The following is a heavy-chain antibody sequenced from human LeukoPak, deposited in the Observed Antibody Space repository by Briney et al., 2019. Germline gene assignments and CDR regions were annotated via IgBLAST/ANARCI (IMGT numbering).Heavy chain of an antibody. V-gene: IGHV5-51*01. CDR2: IYPGDSDT. CDR3: ARLGGGRLRYFEFDP. CDR1: GYSFTSYW. J-gene: IGHJ5*02. Sequence: GESLKSSCKGSGYSFTSYWIGWVRQMPGKGLEWMGIIYPGDSDTRYSPSFQGQVTISADKSISTAYLQWSSLKASDTAMYYCARLGGGRLRYFEFDPWGQGTLVTVSS. D-gene: IGHD3-9*01.